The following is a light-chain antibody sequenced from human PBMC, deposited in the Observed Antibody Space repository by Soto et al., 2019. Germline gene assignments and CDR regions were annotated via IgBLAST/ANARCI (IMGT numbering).Light chain of an antibody. CDR3: ASWEDSLNGWV. J-gene: IGLJ3*02. Sequence: QLVLTQPPSASGTPGQRVTISCSGSSSNVGSNTVSWYQQLPGTAPKVLIYSDDQRPSGIPDRFSGSRSGSSDSLAISGLQSGDEADYYCASWEDSLNGWVIGGGTKLTVI. CDR1: SSNVGSNT. CDR2: SDD. V-gene: IGLV1-44*01.